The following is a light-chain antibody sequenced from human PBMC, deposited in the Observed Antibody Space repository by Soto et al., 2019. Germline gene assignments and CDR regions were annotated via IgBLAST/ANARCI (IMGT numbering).Light chain of an antibody. J-gene: IGKJ2*01. Sequence: EIVMTQSPLSRPVTLGESASISCRSSRSLLHSNGHNYLDRYLQKPGQSPHLLIYLGSNRASGVPDRFSGSGSGTDFTLKISRVEAEDVGVYYCMQTLQTPPYTFGQGTKLEIK. CDR2: LGS. CDR1: RSLLHSNGHNY. CDR3: MQTLQTPPYT. V-gene: IGKV2-28*01.